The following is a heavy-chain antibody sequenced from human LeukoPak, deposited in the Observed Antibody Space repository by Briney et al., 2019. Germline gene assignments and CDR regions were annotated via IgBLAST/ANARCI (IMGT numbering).Heavy chain of an antibody. CDR3: ARVGQGGAFDI. V-gene: IGHV3-13*05. CDR2: IGTAGDP. Sequence: SGGSLRLSCAGSGFTFNRYDMHWVRQATGKGLEWVSAIGTAGDPYYPGSVKGRFTISRENAKNSLYLQMNCLRAGDTAVYYCARVGQGGAFDIWGQGTMVTVSS. D-gene: IGHD3-16*01. CDR1: GFTFNRYD. J-gene: IGHJ3*02.